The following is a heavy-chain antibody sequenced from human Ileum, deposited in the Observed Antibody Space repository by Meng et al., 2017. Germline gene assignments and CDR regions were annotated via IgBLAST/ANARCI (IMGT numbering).Heavy chain of an antibody. Sequence: EVQLVESGGVVVLPGGSRRLSCATSGFKFDDYMLHWVRQAPGKGLEWVSLINWEGGSTDYGHSVKGRFTISRDNYKASLYLEMNSLRAEDTAFYYCAKDIAGSGWYALDSWGQGTLVTVSS. CDR2: INWEGGST. D-gene: IGHD6-19*01. J-gene: IGHJ4*02. CDR3: AKDIAGSGWYALDS. CDR1: GFKFDDYM. V-gene: IGHV3-43*01.